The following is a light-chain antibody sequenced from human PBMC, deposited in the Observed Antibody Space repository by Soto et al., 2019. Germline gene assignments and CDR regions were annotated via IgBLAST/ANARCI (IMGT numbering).Light chain of an antibody. CDR1: QSISSY. CDR2: AAS. Sequence: DIQITQSPSSLSSSVLDRFTITCLASQSISSYLNWYQQKPGKAPKLLIYAASSLQSGVPSRFSGSGSGTDFTLTISSLQPEDFATYYCQQSYSTPLTFGGGTKVDIK. CDR3: QQSYSTPLT. J-gene: IGKJ4*01. V-gene: IGKV1-39*01.